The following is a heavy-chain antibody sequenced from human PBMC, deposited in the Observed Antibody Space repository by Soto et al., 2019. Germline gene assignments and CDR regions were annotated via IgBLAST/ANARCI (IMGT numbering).Heavy chain of an antibody. CDR3: ARYWVEGATQTYYFDY. CDR1: GFSFNKYA. D-gene: IGHD1-26*01. V-gene: IGHV3-21*01. CDR2: ISGSSSYI. Sequence: GSLRLSCAASGFSFNKYAMNWVRQAPGKGLEWVSSISGSSSYIYYTDSVKGRFTISIDNAKNSLYLQMNSLRAEDTALYYCARYWVEGATQTYYFDYWGPGTLVTVSS. J-gene: IGHJ4*02.